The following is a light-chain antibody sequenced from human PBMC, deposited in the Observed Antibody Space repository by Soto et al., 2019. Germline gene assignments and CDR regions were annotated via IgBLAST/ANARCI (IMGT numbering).Light chain of an antibody. Sequence: QSVLTQPPSAPGTPGQRVTISCSGSSSNIGSITVNWYQQLPGTAPKLLIYSNNRRPSGVPDRFSGSRSGISASLAISGLQSEDEADYYCAAWDDSLNGMVFGGGTKLTVL. CDR2: SNN. CDR1: SSNIGSIT. V-gene: IGLV1-44*01. CDR3: AAWDDSLNGMV. J-gene: IGLJ3*02.